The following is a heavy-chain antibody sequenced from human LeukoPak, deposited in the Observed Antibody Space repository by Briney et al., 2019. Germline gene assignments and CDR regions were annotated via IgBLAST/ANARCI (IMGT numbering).Heavy chain of an antibody. CDR1: GGSISSGDYY. Sequence: SQTLSLTCTVSGGSISSGDYYWSWIRQPPGKGLEWIGYIYYSGSTYYNPSLKSRVTISVDTSKNQFSLKLSSVTAADTAVYYCARDFGDSSGWGVLDAFDIWGQGTMVTVSS. CDR3: ARDFGDSSGWGVLDAFDI. CDR2: IYYSGST. V-gene: IGHV4-30-4*01. J-gene: IGHJ3*02. D-gene: IGHD6-19*01.